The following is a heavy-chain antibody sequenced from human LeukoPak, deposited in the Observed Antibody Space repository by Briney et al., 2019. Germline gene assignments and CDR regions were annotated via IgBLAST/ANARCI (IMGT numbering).Heavy chain of an antibody. CDR3: TTILWFGETASDY. CDR1: GFTFSNAW. J-gene: IGHJ4*02. Sequence: GGSLRLSCAASGFTFSNAWMSWVRQAPGKGLEWVGRIKSKTDGGTTDYAAPVKGRFTISRDDSKNTLYLQMNSLKTEDTAVYYCTTILWFGETASDYWGQGTLVTVSS. D-gene: IGHD3-10*01. CDR2: IKSKTDGGTT. V-gene: IGHV3-15*01.